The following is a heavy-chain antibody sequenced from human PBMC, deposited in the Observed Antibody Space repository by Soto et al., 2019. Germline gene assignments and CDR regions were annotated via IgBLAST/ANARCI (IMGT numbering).Heavy chain of an antibody. V-gene: IGHV4-39*01. CDR2: IYYSGSS. CDR1: GGSISSSSYY. J-gene: IGHJ5*02. Sequence: QLQLQESGPGLVKPSETLSLSCTVSGGSISSSSYYWGWIRQPPGKGLEWIGSIYYSGSSYYNPALKRPLTFSVATSKNQFSLKLSSVTAADTAVYYCASRLRSGYCSGGTCNNGFDPWGQGTLVTVSS. D-gene: IGHD2-15*01. CDR3: ASRLRSGYCSGGTCNNGFDP.